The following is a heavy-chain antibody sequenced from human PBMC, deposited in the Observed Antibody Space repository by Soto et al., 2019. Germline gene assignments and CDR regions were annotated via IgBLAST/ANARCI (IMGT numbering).Heavy chain of an antibody. J-gene: IGHJ4*02. CDR1: AYSISSDKW. V-gene: IGHV4-28*01. CDR3: ATKDNAKYYFDF. Sequence: QVQLQESGPGLVKPSDTLSLTCGVSAYSISSDKWWVWIRQTPGRGLEWIGYIHYGGVTYSNPSLESRLTMSVDTSKNQFSLKLSSVTAVDTAVYYCATKDNAKYYFDFWGQGTLVTVSS. CDR2: IHYGGVT.